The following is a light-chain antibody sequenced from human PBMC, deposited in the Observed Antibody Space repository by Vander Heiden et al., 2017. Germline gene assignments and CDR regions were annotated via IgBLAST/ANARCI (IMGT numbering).Light chain of an antibody. CDR1: QGITTY. V-gene: IGKV1-16*02. CDR3: QQYDTNPIT. Sequence: DIQMTQSPSSLSASVGDRVTITCRASQGITTYLAWFQQKPGKAPKSLIYGAINLHSGVPSKFSGSGSGTDFTLTISSLQPEDSATYDCQQYDTNPITFGQGTRLEIK. CDR2: GAI. J-gene: IGKJ5*01.